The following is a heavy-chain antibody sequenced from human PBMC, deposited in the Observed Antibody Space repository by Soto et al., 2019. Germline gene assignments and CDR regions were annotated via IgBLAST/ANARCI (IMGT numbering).Heavy chain of an antibody. CDR1: GFTFSSYW. J-gene: IGHJ2*01. CDR2: IKPDGSEK. V-gene: IGHV3-7*01. CDR3: ANTVVPAAMREDPSSRYFDL. D-gene: IGHD2-2*01. Sequence: GGSLRLSCAASGFTFSSYWMNWVRQAPGKGLEWVASIKPDGSEKYYVDSVKGRFTISRDNSKRSLYLQMNSLRAEDTAVYYCANTVVPAAMREDPSSRYFDLWGRGTLVTVSS.